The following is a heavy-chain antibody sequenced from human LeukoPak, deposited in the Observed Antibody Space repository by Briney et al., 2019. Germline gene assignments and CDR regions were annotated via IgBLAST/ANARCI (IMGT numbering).Heavy chain of an antibody. CDR2: LKQDGSGT. J-gene: IGHJ4*02. CDR1: GFTFSNYW. D-gene: IGHD6-13*01. V-gene: IGHV3-7*01. Sequence: GGSLRLSCAFSGFTFSNYWMSWVRQAPGKGVGWVASLKQDGSGTYYVDSVKRRFTLSRDNAKNSLYLQMNSLRAEDTAVYYCARGRPAAGQSFFDYWGQGTLVTVSS. CDR3: ARGRPAAGQSFFDY.